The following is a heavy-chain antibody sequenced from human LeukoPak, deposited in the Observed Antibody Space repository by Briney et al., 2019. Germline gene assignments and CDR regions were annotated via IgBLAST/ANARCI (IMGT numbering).Heavy chain of an antibody. CDR3: ARSPFYYGSGNYLD. J-gene: IGHJ4*02. CDR2: IYYSGST. V-gene: IGHV4-38-2*02. D-gene: IGHD3-10*01. Sequence: PSETLSLTCTVSGFSISNGYYWGWIRQPPGKGLEWIGSIYYSGSTYYNPSLKSRVTISVDTSKNQFSLKLSSVTAADTAVYYCARSPFYYGSGNYLDWGQGTLVTVSS. CDR1: GFSISNGYY.